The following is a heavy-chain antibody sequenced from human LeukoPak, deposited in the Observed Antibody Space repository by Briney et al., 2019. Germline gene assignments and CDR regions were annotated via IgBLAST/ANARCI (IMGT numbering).Heavy chain of an antibody. Sequence: ASVKVSCKVSGYTLTELSMHWVRQAPGKGLEWMGGFDPEDGETIYAQKFQGRVTMTRDTSISTAYMELSRLRSDDTAVYYCARSMIVDQGWFDPWGQGTLVTVSS. D-gene: IGHD3-22*01. J-gene: IGHJ5*02. CDR3: ARSMIVDQGWFDP. CDR2: FDPEDGET. CDR1: GYTLTELS. V-gene: IGHV1-24*01.